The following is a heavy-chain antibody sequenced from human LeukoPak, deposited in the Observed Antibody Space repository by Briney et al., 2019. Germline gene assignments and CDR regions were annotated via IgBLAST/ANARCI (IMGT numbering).Heavy chain of an antibody. CDR3: ARLHYYDSSLDY. V-gene: IGHV2-5*02. CDR2: IYWDDDK. J-gene: IGHJ4*02. Sequence: SGPTLVKPTQTLTLTCTFSGFSLSTSGVGVGWIRQPPGKALEWLALIYWDDDKRYSPSLKSRLTITKDTSKNQVVLTITNMDPVDTATYYCARLHYYDSSLDYWGQGTLVTVSS. CDR1: GFSLSTSGVG. D-gene: IGHD3-22*01.